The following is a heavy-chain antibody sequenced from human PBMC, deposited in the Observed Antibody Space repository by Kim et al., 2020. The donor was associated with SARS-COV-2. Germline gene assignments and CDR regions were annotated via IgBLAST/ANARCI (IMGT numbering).Heavy chain of an antibody. CDR2: IDPSDSYT. J-gene: IGHJ4*02. Sequence: GESLKISCKGSGYSFTSYWISWVRQMPGKGLEWMGRIDPSDSYTNYSPSFQGDVTISADKSISTTYLQWSSLKASDTAMYYCARLRAYYYDSSALWGFDYWGQGTLVTVSS. D-gene: IGHD3-22*01. V-gene: IGHV5-10-1*01. CDR1: GYSFTSYW. CDR3: ARLRAYYYDSSALWGFDY.